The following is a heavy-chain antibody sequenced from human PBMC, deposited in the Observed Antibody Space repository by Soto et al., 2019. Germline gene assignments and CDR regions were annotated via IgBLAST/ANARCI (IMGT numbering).Heavy chain of an antibody. V-gene: IGHV3-23*01. J-gene: IGHJ1*01. CDR1: GFTFSSYA. CDR2: ISGSGGNT. CDR3: AKDGLATYYDSSGYFQH. D-gene: IGHD3-22*01. Sequence: PGGSLRLSCAASGFTFSSYAMNWVRQPPGKGLEWVSTISGSGGNTYYADSVKGRFTISRDNSKNTLHLQMTSLRAEDTAVYYCAKDGLATYYDSSGYFQHWGQGTLVTVSS.